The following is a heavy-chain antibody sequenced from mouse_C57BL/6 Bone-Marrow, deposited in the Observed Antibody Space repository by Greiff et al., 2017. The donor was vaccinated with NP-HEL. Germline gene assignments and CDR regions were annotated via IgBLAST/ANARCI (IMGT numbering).Heavy chain of an antibody. Sequence: EVQLQQSGAELVRPGASVKLSCTVSGFNIKDDYMHWVKQRPEQGLEWIGWIDPENGDTEYAAKFQGKATITADTSSNTAYLQLSSLPSEDTAVDYCTTGGSSPYAMDYWGQGTSVTVSS. V-gene: IGHV14-4*01. CDR2: IDPENGDT. CDR1: GFNIKDDY. D-gene: IGHD1-1*01. J-gene: IGHJ4*01. CDR3: TTGGSSPYAMDY.